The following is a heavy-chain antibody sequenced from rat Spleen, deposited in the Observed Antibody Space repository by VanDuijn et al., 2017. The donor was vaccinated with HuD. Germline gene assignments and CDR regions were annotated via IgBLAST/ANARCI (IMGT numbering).Heavy chain of an antibody. CDR2: TWNSGGT. J-gene: IGHJ2*01. CDR1: GLSLSSNS. Sequence: QVQLRESGPGLVQPSQTLSLTCSASGLSLSSNSVSWIRQPPGKGLEWMGVTWNSGGTNYNSAIKSRLNISRDSSRSQVFLQMSSLQPEDTAMYFCARASFDYWGQGVMVTVSS. CDR3: ARASFDY. V-gene: IGHV2-47*01.